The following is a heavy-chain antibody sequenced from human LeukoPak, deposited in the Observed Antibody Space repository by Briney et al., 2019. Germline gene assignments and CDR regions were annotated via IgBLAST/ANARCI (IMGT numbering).Heavy chain of an antibody. D-gene: IGHD2-15*01. CDR3: ARTKLDIVVVVAAKIDAFDI. CDR1: GYTFTSYD. CDR2: MNPKSGNT. J-gene: IGHJ3*02. V-gene: IGHV1-8*01. Sequence: ASVKVSCKASGYTFTSYDINWVRQATGQGLEWMGWMNPKSGNTGYAQKLQGRVTMTRNTSISTAYMELSSLRSEDTAVYYCARTKLDIVVVVAAKIDAFDIWGQGTMVTVSS.